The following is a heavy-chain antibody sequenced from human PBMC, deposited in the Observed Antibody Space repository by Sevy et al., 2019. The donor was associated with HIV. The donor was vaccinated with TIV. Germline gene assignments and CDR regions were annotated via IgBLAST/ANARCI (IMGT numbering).Heavy chain of an antibody. CDR2: ISSSGSSM. CDR3: ATYIYDSSGLDY. D-gene: IGHD3-22*01. J-gene: IGHJ4*02. V-gene: IGHV3-11*01. CDR1: GFTGFTFGDLY. Sequence: GGSLRLSCAASGFTGFTFGDLYMSWIRQAPGKGLEWVSYISSSGSSMYYADSVKGRFTISRDNAKNSLYLQMNSPRAEDTAFYYCATYIYDSSGLDYWGQGTLVTVSS.